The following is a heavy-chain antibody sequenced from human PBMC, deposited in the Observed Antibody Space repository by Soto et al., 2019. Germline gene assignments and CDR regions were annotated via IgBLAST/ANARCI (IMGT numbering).Heavy chain of an antibody. CDR1: GYTLTELS. Sequence: GASVKVSCKVSGYTLTELSMHWVRQAPGKGLEWMGGFDPEDGETIYAQKFQGRVTMTEDTSTDTAYMELSSLRSEDTAVYYCATERISDLPRRQLRYFDWLLWANWGQGTLVTVSS. J-gene: IGHJ4*02. D-gene: IGHD3-9*01. CDR2: FDPEDGET. CDR3: ATERISDLPRRQLRYFDWLLWAN. V-gene: IGHV1-24*01.